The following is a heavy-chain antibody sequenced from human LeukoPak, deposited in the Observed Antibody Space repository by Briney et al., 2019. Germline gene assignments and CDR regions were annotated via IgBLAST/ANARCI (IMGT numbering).Heavy chain of an antibody. J-gene: IGHJ6*02. Sequence: GSLRLSCAASGFTFSAHYMSWVRQAPGKGLEWISYISDSGNTIFYADSVKGRFTISRDNGKNSLSLQLNSLAVEDTAIYYCARDRQPSSYIGMDVWGQGTTVTVSS. CDR2: ISDSGNTI. CDR1: GFTFSAHY. D-gene: IGHD2/OR15-2a*01. CDR3: ARDRQPSSYIGMDV. V-gene: IGHV3-11*01.